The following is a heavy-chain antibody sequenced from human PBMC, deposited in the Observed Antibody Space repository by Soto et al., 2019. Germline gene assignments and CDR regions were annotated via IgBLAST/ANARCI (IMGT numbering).Heavy chain of an antibody. CDR2: ISAYNGNT. Sequence: ASVKVSCKASGYTFTSYGISWVRQAPGQGLEWMGWISAYNGNTNCAQKLQGRVTMTTDTSTSTAYMELRSLRSDDTAVYYCARDQTYNWNTAEPYYFDYWGQGTLVTVSS. D-gene: IGHD1-1*01. V-gene: IGHV1-18*01. CDR1: GYTFTSYG. J-gene: IGHJ4*02. CDR3: ARDQTYNWNTAEPYYFDY.